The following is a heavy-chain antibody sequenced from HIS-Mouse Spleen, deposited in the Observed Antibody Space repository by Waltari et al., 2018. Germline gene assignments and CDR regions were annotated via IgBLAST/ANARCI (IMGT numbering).Heavy chain of an antibody. J-gene: IGHJ4*02. D-gene: IGHD6-13*01. CDR2: IYSGGST. Sequence: EVQLVETGGGLIQPGGSLRLSCAASGFTVRSNYMSWVRQAPGKGLEWVSVIYSGGSTYYADSVKGRFTISRDNSKNTLYLQMNSLRAEDTAVYYCARSSYGPGIAAAGWGQGTLVTVSS. CDR3: ARSSYGPGIAAAG. CDR1: GFTVRSNY. V-gene: IGHV3-53*02.